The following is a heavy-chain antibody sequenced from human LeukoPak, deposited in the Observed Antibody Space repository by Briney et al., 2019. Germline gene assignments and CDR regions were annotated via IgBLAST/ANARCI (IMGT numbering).Heavy chain of an antibody. CDR1: GGSISSSSYY. CDR2: IYYSGST. J-gene: IGHJ4*02. CDR3: ARLGAAAGDY. D-gene: IGHD6-13*01. V-gene: IGHV4-39*07. Sequence: SETLSLTCTVSGGSISSSSYYWGWIRRPPGKGLEWIGSIYYSGSTYYNPSLKSRVTISVDTSKNQFSLKLSSVTAADTAVYYCARLGAAAGDYWGQGTLVTVSS.